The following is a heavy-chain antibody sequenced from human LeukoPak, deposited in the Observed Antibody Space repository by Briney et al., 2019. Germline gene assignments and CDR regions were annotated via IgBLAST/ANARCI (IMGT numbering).Heavy chain of an antibody. V-gene: IGHV3-48*03. CDR1: GFTFSNYE. D-gene: IGHD3-16*01. Sequence: GGSLRLSCAPSGFTFSNYEMNWVRQAPGKGLEWVSFISSSGVLIYYADSVKGRFTISRDNAKNSLYLQMNSLRAEDTAVYYCARMMNLDYWGQGTLVTVSS. CDR2: ISSSGVLI. J-gene: IGHJ4*02. CDR3: ARMMNLDY.